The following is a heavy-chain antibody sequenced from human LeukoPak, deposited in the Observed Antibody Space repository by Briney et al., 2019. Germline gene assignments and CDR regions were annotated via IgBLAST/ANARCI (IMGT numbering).Heavy chain of an antibody. CDR2: IITNYGTT. CDR3: ARDATYSSSWYTNWFDP. D-gene: IGHD6-13*01. V-gene: IGHV1-69*01. J-gene: IGHJ5*02. Sequence: GASVKVSCKASGGTFSNYAISWVRQAPGQGLEWMGGIITNYGTTNYAQKFQGRVTITADESTSTAYMELSSLRSEDTAVYYCARDATYSSSWYTNWFDPWGQGTLVTVSS. CDR1: GGTFSNYA.